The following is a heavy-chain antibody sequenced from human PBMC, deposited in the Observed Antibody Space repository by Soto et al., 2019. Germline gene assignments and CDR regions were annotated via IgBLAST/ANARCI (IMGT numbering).Heavy chain of an antibody. Sequence: QVQLVQSGVEVKKPGASLQVSCKASGYTFTKFCIHWVRQAPGQGLEWMGRVNPGGDGPTYPQKFQGRVTMTRDTSTSSVYMQLSSLRSEDTAVYYCVADGAAPYTGFDYWGQGTLVTVSS. V-gene: IGHV1-46*01. CDR1: GYTFTKFC. J-gene: IGHJ4*02. CDR2: VNPGGDGP. D-gene: IGHD3-16*01. CDR3: VADGAAPYTGFDY.